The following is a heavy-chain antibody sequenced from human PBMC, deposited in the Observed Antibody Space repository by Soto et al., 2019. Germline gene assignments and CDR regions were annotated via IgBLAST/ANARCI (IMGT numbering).Heavy chain of an antibody. CDR2: IYYSGST. CDR3: ARAEHVGLYYYYYMDV. J-gene: IGHJ6*03. D-gene: IGHD3-10*01. Sequence: SETQSVPSTVSDGYISSGGYYCSWIRQHPGKGLEWIGYIYYSGSTYYNPSLKSRVTISVDTSKNQFSLKLSSVTAADTAVYYCARAEHVGLYYYYYMDVWGKGTTVTVSS. CDR1: DGYISSGGYY. V-gene: IGHV4-31*03.